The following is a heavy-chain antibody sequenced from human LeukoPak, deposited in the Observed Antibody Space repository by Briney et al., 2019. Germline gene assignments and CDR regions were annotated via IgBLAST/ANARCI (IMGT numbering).Heavy chain of an antibody. Sequence: PGGSLRLSCAASGFTFSSYAMSWVRQAPGKGLEWVSVISGSGGSTYYADSVKGRFTISRDNSKNTLYPQMNSLRAEDTAVYYCAKDDYYDSSGYYGHWGQGTLVTVSS. CDR1: GFTFSSYA. CDR3: AKDDYYDSSGYYGH. V-gene: IGHV3-23*01. D-gene: IGHD3-22*01. CDR2: ISGSGGST. J-gene: IGHJ4*02.